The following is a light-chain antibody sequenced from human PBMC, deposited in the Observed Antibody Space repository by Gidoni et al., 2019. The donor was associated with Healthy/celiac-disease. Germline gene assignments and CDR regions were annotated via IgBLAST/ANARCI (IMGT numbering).Light chain of an antibody. CDR1: SSNIGAGYA. J-gene: IGLJ3*02. CDR2: GNS. V-gene: IGLV1-40*01. Sequence: QSVLTQPPSVAGAPRQRVTISGTGSSSNIGAGYAVHWYQQLPGTAPKLLIYGNSNRPSGVPDRFSGSKSGTSASLAITGLQAEDEADYYCQSYDSSLSGYVFGGGTKLTVL. CDR3: QSYDSSLSGYV.